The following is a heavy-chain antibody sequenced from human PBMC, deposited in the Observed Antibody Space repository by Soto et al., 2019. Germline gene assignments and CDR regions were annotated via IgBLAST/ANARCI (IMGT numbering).Heavy chain of an antibody. D-gene: IGHD3-3*01. CDR1: GGSFSGYY. J-gene: IGHJ4*02. CDR2: INHSGST. CDR3: ARKGITIFGVVNARAYDY. Sequence: SETLSLTCAVYGGSFSGYYWSWIRQPPGKGLEWIGEINHSGSTNYNPSLKSRVTISVDTSKNQFSLKLSSVTAADTAVYYCARKGITIFGVVNARAYDYWGQGTLVTVSS. V-gene: IGHV4-34*01.